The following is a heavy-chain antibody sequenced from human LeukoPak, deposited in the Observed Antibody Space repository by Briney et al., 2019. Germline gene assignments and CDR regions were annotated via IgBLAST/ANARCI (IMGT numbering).Heavy chain of an antibody. CDR1: GFTFSSYA. CDR3: ARPRSSIYYYYGMDV. Sequence: GRSLRLSCAASGFTFSSYAMHWVRQAPGKGLEWVAVTSYDGSNKYCADPVKGRFTISRDNSKNTLYLQMNSLRAEDTAVYYCARPRSSIYYYYGMDVWGKGTTVTVSS. J-gene: IGHJ6*04. CDR2: TSYDGSNK. V-gene: IGHV3-30*04.